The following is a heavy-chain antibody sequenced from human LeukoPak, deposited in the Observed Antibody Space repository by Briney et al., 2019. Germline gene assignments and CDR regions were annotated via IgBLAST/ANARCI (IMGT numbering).Heavy chain of an antibody. CDR3: ASGASSGWYLIPGLLDY. Sequence: ASVKVSCKASGYTFTSYGISWVRQAPGQGLEWMGWISAYNGNTNYAQKLQGRVTMTTDTSTSTAYMELRSLRSDDTAVYYCASGASSGWYLIPGLLDYWGQGTLVTVSS. CDR1: GYTFTSYG. V-gene: IGHV1-18*01. J-gene: IGHJ4*02. D-gene: IGHD6-19*01. CDR2: ISAYNGNT.